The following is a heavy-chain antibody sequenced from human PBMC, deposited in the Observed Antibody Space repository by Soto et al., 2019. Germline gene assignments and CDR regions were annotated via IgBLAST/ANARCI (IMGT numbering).Heavy chain of an antibody. CDR2: TYYRSKWYN. V-gene: IGHV6-1*01. CDR1: GDSVSSNSAA. Sequence: SQTLSLTCAISGDSVSSNSAAWDWIRQSPSRGLEWLGRTYYRSKWYNDYAVSVKSRITINPDTSKNQFSLQLNSVTPEDTAVYYCARDLDKVVVVPAAMLNYYYYGMDVWGQGTTVTVSS. CDR3: ARDLDKVVVVPAAMLNYYYYGMDV. D-gene: IGHD2-2*01. J-gene: IGHJ6*02.